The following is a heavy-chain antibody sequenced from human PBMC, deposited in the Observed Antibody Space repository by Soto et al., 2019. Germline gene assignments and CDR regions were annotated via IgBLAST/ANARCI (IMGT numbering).Heavy chain of an antibody. CDR3: ARAHCSGGSCYSVQHWFDP. V-gene: IGHV4-4*02. D-gene: IGHD2-15*01. Sequence: QVQLQESGPGLVKPSGTLSLTCAVSGGSISSSNWWSWVRQPPGKGLEWIGEMYHSGRTNHNPSLKSRVTKSVDQSKNKSPLKLSSVNAADTAVYYCARAHCSGGSCYSVQHWFDPWGQGTLVTVSS. CDR1: GGSISSSNW. CDR2: MYHSGRT. J-gene: IGHJ5*02.